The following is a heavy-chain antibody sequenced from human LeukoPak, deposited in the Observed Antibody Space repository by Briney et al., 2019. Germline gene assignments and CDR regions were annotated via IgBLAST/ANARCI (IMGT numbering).Heavy chain of an antibody. CDR3: AKHRVPYSSSWYYFDY. CDR2: ISGSGGST. CDR1: GFTFSSYS. Sequence: GGSLRLSCAASGFTFSSYSMSWVRQAPGKGLEWVSAISGSGGSTYYADSVKGRFTISRDNSKNTLYLQMNSLRAEDTAVYYCAKHRVPYSSSWYYFDYWGQGTLVTVSS. J-gene: IGHJ4*02. V-gene: IGHV3-23*01. D-gene: IGHD6-13*01.